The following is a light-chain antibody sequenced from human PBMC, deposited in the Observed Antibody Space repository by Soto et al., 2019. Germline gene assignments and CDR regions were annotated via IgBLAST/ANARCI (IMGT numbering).Light chain of an antibody. V-gene: IGLV1-44*01. CDR2: RNN. CDR1: SSNIGSNT. J-gene: IGLJ2*01. CDR3: AAWDDSLNGVL. Sequence: QSVLTQPPSASGTPGQRVTISCSGSSSNIGSNTVNWYQQLPGTAPKLLIYRNNQRPSGVPDRFSGSKSGTSASLAISGFQSEDEADYYCAAWDDSLNGVLFGGGTKLTVL.